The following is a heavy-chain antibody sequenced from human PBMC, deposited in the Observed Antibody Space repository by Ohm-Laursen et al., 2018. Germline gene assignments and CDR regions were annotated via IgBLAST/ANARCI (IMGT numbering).Heavy chain of an antibody. J-gene: IGHJ4*02. Sequence: ASVKVSCKASGYTFTSYYMHWVRQAPGQGLEWMGIINPSGGSTSYAQKFQGRVTMTRDTSTNTVYIELSSLRSEDTAVYFCARESGDSYQNSEGYWMFYFDFWGQGTLVTVSS. CDR1: GYTFTSYY. D-gene: IGHD3-22*01. CDR3: ARESGDSYQNSEGYWMFYFDF. CDR2: INPSGGST. V-gene: IGHV1-46*01.